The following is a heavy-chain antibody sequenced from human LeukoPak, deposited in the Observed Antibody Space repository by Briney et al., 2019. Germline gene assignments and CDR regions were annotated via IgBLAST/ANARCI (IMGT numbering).Heavy chain of an antibody. D-gene: IGHD3-9*01. V-gene: IGHV1-18*01. CDR3: ARDSDYDILTGLYYYYGMDV. Sequence: ASVKVSCKASGYTSTSYGFSWVRQAPGQGIEWMGWISAYNGNTNYAQKLQGRVTMTTDTSTSTAYMELRSLRSDDTAVYYCARDSDYDILTGLYYYYGMDVWGQGTTVTVSS. J-gene: IGHJ6*02. CDR2: ISAYNGNT. CDR1: GYTSTSYG.